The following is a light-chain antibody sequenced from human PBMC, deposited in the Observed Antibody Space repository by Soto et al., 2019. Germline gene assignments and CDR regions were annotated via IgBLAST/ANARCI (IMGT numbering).Light chain of an antibody. CDR1: QSVSSY. CDR3: HQRSDWPLT. J-gene: IGKJ4*01. Sequence: EIVLTQSPATLSLSPGERATLSCRASQSVSSYLDWFQQKPGQAPRLLIYGASNRATDIPTRFSGSGSGTDFTLTITSLDPEDIAISYCHQRSDWPLTFGGGTKVEIK. V-gene: IGKV3-11*01. CDR2: GAS.